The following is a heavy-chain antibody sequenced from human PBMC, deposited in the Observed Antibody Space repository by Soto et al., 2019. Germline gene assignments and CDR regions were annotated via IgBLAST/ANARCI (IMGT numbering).Heavy chain of an antibody. D-gene: IGHD3-3*01. CDR1: GFTFSSCA. J-gene: IGHJ3*02. Sequence: EVQLVESGGGLVQPGGSLRLSCAASGFTFSSCAMNWVRQAPGKGLEWLSYISGSGGTIYYADSVKGRFTISRDNAKNSLYLQMNSLRAEDTAVYYCARDFWSCLPSPFDIWGQGTMVTVSS. V-gene: IGHV3-48*01. CDR2: ISGSGGTI. CDR3: ARDFWSCLPSPFDI.